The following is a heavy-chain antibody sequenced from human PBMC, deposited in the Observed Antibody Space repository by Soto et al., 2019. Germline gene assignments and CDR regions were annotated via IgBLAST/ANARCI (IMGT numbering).Heavy chain of an antibody. CDR2: ISDDGDKR. Sequence: QVQLVQSGGGVVQPGGSLRLSCVGSGFTFSNYGMHWVRQPPGKGLEWVALISDDGDKRYYADSVRGRLIISRDNSKDTLYLQMNSLGPDDTAVYFCAKARVRIVGANSFDYWGQGTLVTVSS. D-gene: IGHD1-26*01. CDR3: AKARVRIVGANSFDY. V-gene: IGHV3-30*18. CDR1: GFTFSNYG. J-gene: IGHJ4*02.